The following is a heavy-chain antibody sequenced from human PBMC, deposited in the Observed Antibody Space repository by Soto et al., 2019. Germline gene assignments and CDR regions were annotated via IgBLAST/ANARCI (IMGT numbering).Heavy chain of an antibody. D-gene: IGHD2-21*02. Sequence: SCAASGFNVNSAYMNWVRQTPGKGLEWVASIYSGETTYYADSVRGRFTISSDKSKNTLYFQLSSLRIEDTAVYYCTRDGRGLGRLSLFEYWGQGVLVTVSS. CDR3: TRDGRGLGRLSLFEY. V-gene: IGHV3-53*01. CDR1: GFNVNSAY. CDR2: IYSGETT. J-gene: IGHJ4*02.